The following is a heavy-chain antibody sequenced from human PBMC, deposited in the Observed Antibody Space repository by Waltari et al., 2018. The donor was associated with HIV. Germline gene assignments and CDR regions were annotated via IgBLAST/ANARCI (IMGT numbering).Heavy chain of an antibody. Sequence: QVQLVQSGAEVKKPGASVKDSCKASGYPFTCYYMPWVRQAPGQGLEWMGWINPNSGGTNYAQKFQGRVTMTRDTSISTAYMELSRLRSDDTAVYYCATALYSSSSAGSIDYWGQGTLVTVSS. CDR2: INPNSGGT. D-gene: IGHD6-6*01. CDR1: GYPFTCYY. J-gene: IGHJ4*02. V-gene: IGHV1-2*02. CDR3: ATALYSSSSAGSIDY.